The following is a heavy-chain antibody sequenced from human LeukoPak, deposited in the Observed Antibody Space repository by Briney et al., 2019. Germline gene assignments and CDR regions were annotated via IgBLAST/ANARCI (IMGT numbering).Heavy chain of an antibody. Sequence: MASETLSLTCAVYGGSFSGYYWSWTRQPPGKGLEWIGSIYHSGSTSYNPSLKSRLTISVDTSKNQFSLKLNFVTAADTAMYYCARMFRSSWYINWFDPWGQGTLVTVSS. V-gene: IGHV4-34*01. CDR2: IYHSGST. D-gene: IGHD6-13*01. J-gene: IGHJ5*02. CDR3: ARMFRSSWYINWFDP. CDR1: GGSFSGYY.